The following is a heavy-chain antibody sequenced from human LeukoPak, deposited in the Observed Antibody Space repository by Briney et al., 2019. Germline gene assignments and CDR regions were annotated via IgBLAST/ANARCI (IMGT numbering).Heavy chain of an antibody. Sequence: ASVKVSCKSSGYTFTDYYMHWVRQAPGQGLEWMGWINPKSGGTNYAQNFQGRVTMTRNTSISTAYMELSRLRSDDTAVYYCARVQTQEDIVVVVAAKGFDPWGQGTLVTVSS. CDR2: INPKSGGT. V-gene: IGHV1-2*02. D-gene: IGHD2-15*01. CDR3: ARVQTQEDIVVVVAAKGFDP. CDR1: GYTFTDYY. J-gene: IGHJ5*02.